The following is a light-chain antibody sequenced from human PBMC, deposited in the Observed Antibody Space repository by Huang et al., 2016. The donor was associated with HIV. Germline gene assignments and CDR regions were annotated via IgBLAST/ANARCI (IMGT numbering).Light chain of an antibody. CDR3: QQYYNTPPT. J-gene: IGKJ1*01. CDR1: QSILYSSNHKNY. V-gene: IGKV4-1*01. Sequence: DIVMTQSPDSLAVSLGERATINCKSSQSILYSSNHKNYLAWYQQKPGQPPKLLIYWASTRESGVPARFSGSGSVTDFTLTISSLQSEDVAVYCCQQYYNTPPTFGRGTKVEVK. CDR2: WAS.